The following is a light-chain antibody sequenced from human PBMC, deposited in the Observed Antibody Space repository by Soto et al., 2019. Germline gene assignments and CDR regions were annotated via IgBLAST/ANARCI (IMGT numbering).Light chain of an antibody. V-gene: IGLV1-44*01. Sequence: QPVLTRPPSASGTPGQRVVISCSGSRSNIGSNSVNWYQQLPGTAPKLLICKNSLRPSGVPDRFSGSKSGTSASLAISGLQSEDEADYYCATWDASLNGPVFGGGTKLTVL. CDR3: ATWDASLNGPV. CDR2: KNS. J-gene: IGLJ2*01. CDR1: RSNIGSNS.